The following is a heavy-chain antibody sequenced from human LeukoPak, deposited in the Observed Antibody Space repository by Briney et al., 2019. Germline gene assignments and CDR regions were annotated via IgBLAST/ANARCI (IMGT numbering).Heavy chain of an antibody. V-gene: IGHV3-53*01. CDR2: IYSGGST. CDR1: GFTVSSNY. D-gene: IGHD1-26*01. Sequence: GGSLRLSCAASGFTVSSNYMSWVRQAPGKGLEWVSVIYSGGSTYYADSVKGRFTISRDNSKNTLYLQMNSLRAEDTAVYYCAKGTYSGSYYGAFDIWGQGTMVSVSS. J-gene: IGHJ3*02. CDR3: AKGTYSGSYYGAFDI.